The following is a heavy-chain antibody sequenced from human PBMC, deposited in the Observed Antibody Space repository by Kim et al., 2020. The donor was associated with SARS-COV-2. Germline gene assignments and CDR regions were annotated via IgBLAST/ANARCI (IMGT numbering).Heavy chain of an antibody. J-gene: IGHJ6*02. CDR3: ARAPLGAAAPAYYYYGMDV. CDR1: GYTFTSYY. Sequence: ASVKVSCKASGYTFTSYYMHWVRQAPGQGLEWMGIINPSGGSTSYAQKFQGRVTMTRDTSTSTVYMELSSLRSEDTAVYYCARAPLGAAAPAYYYYGMDVWGQGTTVTVSS. CDR2: INPSGGST. V-gene: IGHV1-46*01. D-gene: IGHD6-13*01.